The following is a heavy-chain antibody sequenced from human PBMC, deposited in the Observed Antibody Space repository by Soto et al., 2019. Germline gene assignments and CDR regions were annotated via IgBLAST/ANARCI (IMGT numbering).Heavy chain of an antibody. V-gene: IGHV4-34*01. D-gene: IGHD1-1*01. Sequence: PSETLSLTCAVYGGSFSGYYWSWIRQPPGKGLEWIGEINHSGSTNYNPSLKSRVTISVDTSKNQFSLKLSSVTAADTAVYYCARGRRYNWNGPFDYWGQGTLVTVSS. CDR1: GGSFSGYY. CDR2: INHSGST. J-gene: IGHJ4*02. CDR3: ARGRRYNWNGPFDY.